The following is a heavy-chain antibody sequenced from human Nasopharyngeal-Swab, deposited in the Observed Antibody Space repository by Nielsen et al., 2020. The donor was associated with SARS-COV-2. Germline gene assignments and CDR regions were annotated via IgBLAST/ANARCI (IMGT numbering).Heavy chain of an antibody. D-gene: IGHD4-17*01. CDR2: ISYDGSNK. J-gene: IGHJ4*02. V-gene: IGHV3-30-3*01. CDR1: GFTFSSYA. CDR3: ARVMTTVTTKAYFDY. Sequence: GESLKISCAASGFTFSSYAMHWVRQAPGKGLEWVAFISYDGSNKYYADSVKGRFTISRDNSKNTLYLQINSLRAEDTAVYYCARVMTTVTTKAYFDYWGQGTLVTVSS.